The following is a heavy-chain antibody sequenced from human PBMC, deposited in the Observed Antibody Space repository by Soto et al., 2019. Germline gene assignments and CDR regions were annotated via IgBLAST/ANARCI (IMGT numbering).Heavy chain of an antibody. D-gene: IGHD3-10*01. CDR2: INHSGST. CDR3: ASRTLLWFGLSLDP. CDR1: GGSFSCYY. Sequence: SETLSLTCAVYGGSFSCYYWSWIRQPPGKGLEWIGEINHSGSTNYNPSLKSRVTISVDTSKNQFSLKLSSVTAADTAVYYCASRTLLWFGLSLDPWGQGTLVTVSS. J-gene: IGHJ5*02. V-gene: IGHV4-34*01.